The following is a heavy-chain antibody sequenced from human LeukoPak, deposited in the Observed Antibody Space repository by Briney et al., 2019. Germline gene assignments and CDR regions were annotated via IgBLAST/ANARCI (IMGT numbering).Heavy chain of an antibody. J-gene: IGHJ4*02. V-gene: IGHV1-2*02. Sequence: ASVKVSCKASGYTFTGYYMHWVRQAPGQGLEWMGWINPNSGGTNYAQKFQGRVTMTRDTSISTAYMELSRTRSDDTAVYYCARDPSAIRYCSSTSCYDGLDYWGQGTLVTVSS. CDR2: INPNSGGT. CDR3: ARDPSAIRYCSSTSCYDGLDY. CDR1: GYTFTGYY. D-gene: IGHD2-2*01.